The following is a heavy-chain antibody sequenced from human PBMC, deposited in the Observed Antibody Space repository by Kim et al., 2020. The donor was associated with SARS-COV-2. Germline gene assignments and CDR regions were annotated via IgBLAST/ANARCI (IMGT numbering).Heavy chain of an antibody. J-gene: IGHJ3*01. CDR1: GLTFRSHD. D-gene: IGHD4-17*01. CDR3: ARETTVTPDAFDL. V-gene: IGHV3-48*03. CDR2: ISNRGPT. Sequence: GGSLRLSCAASGLTFRSHDMNWVRQAPGKGLEWVSYISNRGPTYYADSVKGRFTISRDNAKNSLYLQMNSLRAEDTAIYYCARETTVTPDAFDLWCQGTMVTVSS.